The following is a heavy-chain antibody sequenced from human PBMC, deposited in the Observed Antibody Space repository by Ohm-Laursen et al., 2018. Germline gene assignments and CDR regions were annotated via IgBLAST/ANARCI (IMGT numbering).Heavy chain of an antibody. CDR1: GGSISSYY. D-gene: IGHD3-22*01. V-gene: IGHV4-59*01. Sequence: SDTLSLTCPVSGGSISSYYWSWIRQPPGKGLEWIGYMYNSGSTNYNPSLKSRVTISVDTSKNQFSLKLRSVTAADTAVYYCARDSYYYDSSGGFDPWGQGTLVTVSS. CDR3: ARDSYYYDSSGGFDP. CDR2: MYNSGST. J-gene: IGHJ5*02.